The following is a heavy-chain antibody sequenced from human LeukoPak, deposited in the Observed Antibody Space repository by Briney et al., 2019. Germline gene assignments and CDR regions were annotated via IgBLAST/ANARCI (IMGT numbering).Heavy chain of an antibody. CDR1: GYTFTSYD. V-gene: IGHV1-8*01. D-gene: IGHD6-13*01. CDR2: MNPNSGNT. CDR3: ARGFTASVSLSIAAAGLYYSYYMDV. Sequence: ASVKVSCKASGYTFTSYDINWVRQATGQGLEWMGWMNPNSGNTGYTQKFQGRVTMTRNTSINTVYMELSSLRSDDTAVYYCARGFTASVSLSIAAAGLYYSYYMDVWGKGTTVTVSS. J-gene: IGHJ6*03.